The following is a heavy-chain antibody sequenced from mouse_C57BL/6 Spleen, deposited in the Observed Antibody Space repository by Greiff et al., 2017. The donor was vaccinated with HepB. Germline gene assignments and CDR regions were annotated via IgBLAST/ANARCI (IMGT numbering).Heavy chain of an antibody. Sequence: VQLQQSGAELVRPGASVKLSCTASGFNIKDYYMHWVKQRPEQGLEWIGRIDPEDGDPEYAPKFQGKATMTADTSSNTAYLQLSSLTSEDTAVYYCTNHYYGSSYPDVWGTGTTVTVSS. CDR2: IDPEDGDP. V-gene: IGHV14-1*01. D-gene: IGHD1-1*01. CDR3: TNHYYGSSYPDV. CDR1: GFNIKDYY. J-gene: IGHJ1*03.